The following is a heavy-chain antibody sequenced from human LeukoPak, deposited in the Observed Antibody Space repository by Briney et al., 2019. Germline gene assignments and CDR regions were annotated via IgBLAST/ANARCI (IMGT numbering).Heavy chain of an antibody. J-gene: IGHJ4*02. D-gene: IGHD3-22*01. V-gene: IGHV4-30-2*01. CDR3: ARVGADSSGYYWDYFDY. Sequence: PSETLSLTCAVSGGSISSGGYSWSWIRQPPGKGLEWIGYIYHSGSTYYNPSLKSRVTISVDRSKNQFSLKLSSVTAADTAVYYCARVGADSSGYYWDYFDYWGQGTLVTVPS. CDR2: IYHSGST. CDR1: GGSISSGGYS.